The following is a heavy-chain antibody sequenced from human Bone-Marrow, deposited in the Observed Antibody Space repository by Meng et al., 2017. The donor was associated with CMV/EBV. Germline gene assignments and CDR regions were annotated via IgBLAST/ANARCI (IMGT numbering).Heavy chain of an antibody. Sequence: SVKVSCKASGGTFSSYAISWVRQAPGQGLEWMGGIIPILGIANYAQKFQGRVTITADKSTSTAYMELSSLRSEETAVYYCARKKAAGTDLGWFDPWGQGTLVTVSS. D-gene: IGHD6-13*01. J-gene: IGHJ5*02. V-gene: IGHV1-69*10. CDR3: ARKKAAGTDLGWFDP. CDR2: IIPILGIA. CDR1: GGTFSSYA.